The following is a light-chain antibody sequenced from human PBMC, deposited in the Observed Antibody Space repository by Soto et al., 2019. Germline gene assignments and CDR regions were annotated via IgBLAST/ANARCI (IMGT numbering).Light chain of an antibody. CDR3: QPYNNWPLT. Sequence: EVEMRQSPATLSVSPGECATLSCRASQGIGDTLAWYQHKPGQTPRLLIYDTSTRATGVPTRFSGSRSGAEFTLTINSLQSEDFAVYYCQPYNNWPLTFGGGTKVDIK. CDR2: DTS. CDR1: QGIGDT. J-gene: IGKJ4*01. V-gene: IGKV3-15*01.